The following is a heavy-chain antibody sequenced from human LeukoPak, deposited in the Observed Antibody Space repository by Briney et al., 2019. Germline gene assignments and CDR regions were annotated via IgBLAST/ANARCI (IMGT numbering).Heavy chain of an antibody. J-gene: IGHJ4*02. V-gene: IGHV4-34*01. CDR3: ARGMAGTVDY. CDR2: INHSGST. Sequence: SETLSLTCAVYGGSFSGYYWSWIRQPPGKGLEWIGEINHSGSTNYNPSLKSRVTISVDTSKNQFSLKLNSVTAADTAVYYCARGMAGTVDYWGQGTLVTVSS. CDR1: GGSFSGYY. D-gene: IGHD6-19*01.